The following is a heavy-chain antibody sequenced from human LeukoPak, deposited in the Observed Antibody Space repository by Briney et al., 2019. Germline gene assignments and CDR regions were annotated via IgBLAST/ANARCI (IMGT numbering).Heavy chain of an antibody. D-gene: IGHD3-16*01. CDR1: GGSITNGTYY. J-gene: IGHJ4*02. CDR2: LYASGKT. V-gene: IGHV4-61*02. CDR3: ARGGLNWAYYFDY. Sequence: SETLSLTCTVSGGSITNGTYYWNWIRQPAGKGLEWIGRLYASGKTDYNPSLKSRVTIAVDTSKNQFSLQLKSVTAADTAVYYCARGGLNWAYYFDYWGQGTLVTVSS.